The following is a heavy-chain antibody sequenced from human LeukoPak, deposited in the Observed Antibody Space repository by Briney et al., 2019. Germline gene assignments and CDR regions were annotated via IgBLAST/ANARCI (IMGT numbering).Heavy chain of an antibody. D-gene: IGHD2-15*01. V-gene: IGHV3-11*03. CDR2: ISSSSSYT. CDR1: GFTFSDYY. CDR3: ASVGYCSGGSCPLYYYYGMDV. Sequence: PGGSLRLSCAASGFTFSDYYMSWIRLAPGKGLEWVSYISSSSSYTNYADSVKGRFTISRDNAKNSLYLQMNSLRAEDTAVYYCASVGYCSGGSCPLYYYYGMDVWGQGTTVTVSS. J-gene: IGHJ6*02.